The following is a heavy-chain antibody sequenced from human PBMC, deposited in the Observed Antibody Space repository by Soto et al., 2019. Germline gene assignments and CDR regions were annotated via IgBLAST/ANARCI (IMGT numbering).Heavy chain of an antibody. V-gene: IGHV1-18*01. CDR1: GYSFSTYN. CDR3: ARTSVVNSRYY. CDR2: ISNYNGKT. J-gene: IGHJ4*02. Sequence: QVQLVQSGPEVKKPGASVKVSCKVSGYSFSTYNISWVRQAPGQGLEWMGRISNYNGKTDYAQKFEGRLVMTTETSTTTAYMELTSLTSDDAAVYYCARTSVVNSRYYWGQGTLVSVSS. D-gene: IGHD4-17*01.